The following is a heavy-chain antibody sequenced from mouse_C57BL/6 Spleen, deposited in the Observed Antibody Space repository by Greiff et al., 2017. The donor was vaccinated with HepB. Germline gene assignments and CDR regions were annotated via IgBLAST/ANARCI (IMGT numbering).Heavy chain of an antibody. V-gene: IGHV1-55*01. CDR1: GYTFTSYW. CDR2: IYPGSGST. CDR3: EGYGSSYDYFDY. D-gene: IGHD1-1*01. J-gene: IGHJ2*01. Sequence: VQLQQPGAELVKPGASVKMSCKASGYTFTSYWITWVKQRPGQGLEWIGDIYPGSGSTNYNEKFKSKATLTVDTSSSTAYMQLSSLTSEDSAVYYCEGYGSSYDYFDYWGQGTTLTVSS.